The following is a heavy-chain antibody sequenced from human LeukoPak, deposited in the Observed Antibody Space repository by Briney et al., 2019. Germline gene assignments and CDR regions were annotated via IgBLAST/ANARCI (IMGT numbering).Heavy chain of an antibody. V-gene: IGHV4-4*02. CDR2: IYHSGST. Sequence: SETLSLTCAVSGGSISSSNWWSWVRQPPGKGLEWIGEIYHSGSTNYNPSLKSRVTISVDTSKNQFSLKLSSVTAADTAVYYCAREEIRSWYDPWGQGTLVTVSS. CDR1: GGSISSSNW. CDR3: AREEIRSWYDP. J-gene: IGHJ5*02. D-gene: IGHD5-24*01.